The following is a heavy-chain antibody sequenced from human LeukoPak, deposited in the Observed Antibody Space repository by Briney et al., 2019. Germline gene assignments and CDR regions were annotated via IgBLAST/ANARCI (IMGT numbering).Heavy chain of an antibody. CDR3: AVDWLHDAFDI. Sequence: ASVKVSCKASGHTFTSYAMHWVRQAPGQRLEWMGWINAGNGNTKYSQKFQGRVTIARDTSASTAYMELSSLRSEDTAVYYCAVDWLHDAFDIWGQGTMVTVSS. CDR2: INAGNGNT. V-gene: IGHV1-3*01. CDR1: GHTFTSYA. D-gene: IGHD3-9*01. J-gene: IGHJ3*02.